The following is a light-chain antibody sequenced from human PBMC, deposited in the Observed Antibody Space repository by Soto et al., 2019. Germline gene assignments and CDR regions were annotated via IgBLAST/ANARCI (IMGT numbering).Light chain of an antibody. CDR3: LSDKASSTYV. CDR1: SSDIGAYTS. Sequence: QSALAQPASVSGSPGQSITISCTGASSDIGAYTSVSWYQHHPGTAPKLIVFQVSLRPSAVSDRFSGSKSANTASLTIAGLPTEDAADYYCLSDKASSTYVFGTGTKVTVL. CDR2: QVS. J-gene: IGLJ1*01. V-gene: IGLV2-14*01.